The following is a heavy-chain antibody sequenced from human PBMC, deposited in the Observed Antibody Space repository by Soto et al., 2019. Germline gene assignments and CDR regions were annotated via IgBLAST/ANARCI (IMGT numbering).Heavy chain of an antibody. CDR2: IYYSGST. Sequence: SETLSLTCTVSGGSISSGGYYWSWIRQHPGKGLEWIGYIYYSGSTYYNPSLKSRVTISVDTSKNQFSLKLSSVTAADTAVYYCARGLTYSSSPGSYYYYGMDVWGQGTTVTVS. V-gene: IGHV4-31*03. CDR1: GGSISSGGYY. J-gene: IGHJ6*02. D-gene: IGHD6-6*01. CDR3: ARGLTYSSSPGSYYYYGMDV.